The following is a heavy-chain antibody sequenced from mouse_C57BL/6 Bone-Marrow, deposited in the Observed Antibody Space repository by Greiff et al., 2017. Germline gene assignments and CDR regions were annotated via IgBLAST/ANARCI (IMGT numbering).Heavy chain of an antibody. V-gene: IGHV1-64*01. D-gene: IGHD2-4*01. CDR1: GYTFTSYW. Sequence: QVQLQQSGAELVKPGASVKLSCKASGYTFTSYWMHWVKQRPGQGLEWIGMIHPNSGSTNYNEKFKSKATLTVDKSSSTAYMQLSSLTSEDSAVYYCASAYYDYLFAYWGQGTLVTVSA. J-gene: IGHJ3*01. CDR2: IHPNSGST. CDR3: ASAYYDYLFAY.